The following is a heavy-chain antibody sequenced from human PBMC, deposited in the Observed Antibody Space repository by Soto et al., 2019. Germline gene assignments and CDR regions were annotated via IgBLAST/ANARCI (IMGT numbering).Heavy chain of an antibody. J-gene: IGHJ6*02. Sequence: QVQLVQSGAEVKKPGSSVKVSCKASGGTFSSYAISWVRQAPGQGLEWMGGIIPIFGTANYAQKFQGRVTITADESTSTAYMELSSLRSEDTAVYYCAGVRDCGGDCYSYYGMDVWGQGTTVTVSS. D-gene: IGHD2-21*02. CDR1: GGTFSSYA. V-gene: IGHV1-69*01. CDR2: IIPIFGTA. CDR3: AGVRDCGGDCYSYYGMDV.